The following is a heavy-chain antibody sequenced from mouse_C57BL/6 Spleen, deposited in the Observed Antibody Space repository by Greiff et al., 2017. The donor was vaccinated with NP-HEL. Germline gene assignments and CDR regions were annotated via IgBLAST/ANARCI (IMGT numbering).Heavy chain of an antibody. D-gene: IGHD1-1*01. J-gene: IGHJ3*01. CDR3: ARAGYYYGSFPAWFAY. V-gene: IGHV3-1*01. CDR2: ISYSGST. CDR1: GYSITSGYD. Sequence: EVKLVESGPGMVKPSQSLSLTCTVTGYSITSGYDWHWIRHFPGNKLEWMGYISYSGSTNYNPSLKSRISITHDTSKNHFFLKLNSVTTEDTATYYCARAGYYYGSFPAWFAYWGQGTLVTVSA.